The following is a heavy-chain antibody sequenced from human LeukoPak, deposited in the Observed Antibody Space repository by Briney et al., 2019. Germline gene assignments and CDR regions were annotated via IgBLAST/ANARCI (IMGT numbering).Heavy chain of an antibody. D-gene: IGHD7-27*01. J-gene: IGHJ4*02. CDR1: GFTFSSYT. CDR2: ITTSDGNT. V-gene: IGHV3-23*01. Sequence: GGSLRLSCAAPGFTFSSYTMSWVRQAPGKGLEWVSTITTSDGNTYYADSVKGRFTVSRDNSKNTLYLQMNSLRAEDTAVYYCAKDGGLWVSAHWGDSWGRGTLVTVSS. CDR3: AKDGGLWVSAHWGDS.